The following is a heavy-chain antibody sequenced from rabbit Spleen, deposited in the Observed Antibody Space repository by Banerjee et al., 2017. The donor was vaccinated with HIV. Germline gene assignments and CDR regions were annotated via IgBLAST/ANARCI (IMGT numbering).Heavy chain of an antibody. Sequence: QEQLVESGGGLVKPGGSLTLTCKASGFDLETKCVMCWVRQAPGKGLEWLACIYIYTAGTDYASWAKGRFTISKTSSTTVTLQMTSLTAADTATYFCARGTGAGMEYFDLWGPGTLVTVS. CDR1: GFDLETKCV. V-gene: IGHV1S45*01. CDR3: ARGTGAGMEYFDL. J-gene: IGHJ4*01. CDR2: IYIYTAGT. D-gene: IGHD4-2*01.